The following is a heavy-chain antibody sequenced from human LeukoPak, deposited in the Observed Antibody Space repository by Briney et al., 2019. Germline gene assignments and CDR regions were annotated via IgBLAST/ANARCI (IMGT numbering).Heavy chain of an antibody. D-gene: IGHD2-15*01. J-gene: IGHJ3*02. Sequence: GGSLRLSCAASGFTFGDYAMHWVRQAPRKGLEWVSGISWNSGSIGYADSVKGRFTISRDNAKNSLYLQMNSLRAEDTALYYCAKATYCSGGSCYSAYHDAFDIWGQGTMVTVSS. CDR3: AKATYCSGGSCYSAYHDAFDI. CDR2: ISWNSGSI. V-gene: IGHV3-9*01. CDR1: GFTFGDYA.